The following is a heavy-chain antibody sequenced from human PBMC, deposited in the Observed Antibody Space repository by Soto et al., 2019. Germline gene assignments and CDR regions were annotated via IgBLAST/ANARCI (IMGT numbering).Heavy chain of an antibody. CDR2: ISWNSGSI. D-gene: IGHD6-6*01. Sequence: LRLSCAASGFTFDDYAMHWVRQAPGKGLEWVSGISWNSGSIGYADSAKGRFTISRDNAKNSLYLQMNSLRAEDTALYYCAKDYSSSFYYYGMDVWGQGTTVTVSS. CDR1: GFTFDDYA. V-gene: IGHV3-9*01. J-gene: IGHJ6*02. CDR3: AKDYSSSFYYYGMDV.